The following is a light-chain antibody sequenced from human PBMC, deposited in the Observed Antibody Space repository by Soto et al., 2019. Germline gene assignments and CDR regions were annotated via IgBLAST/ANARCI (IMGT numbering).Light chain of an antibody. CDR1: QSVSRNN. V-gene: IGKV3-20*01. Sequence: IVLTQSPGTLSLSPGERATLSCRASQSVSRNNLAWYQQKSGQAPRLLIYGASSRATGIPDRFSGSGSGTDFTLTISRLEPEDLAVYYCQQYGSSSYTFGQGTKVEIK. CDR2: GAS. CDR3: QQYGSSSYT. J-gene: IGKJ2*01.